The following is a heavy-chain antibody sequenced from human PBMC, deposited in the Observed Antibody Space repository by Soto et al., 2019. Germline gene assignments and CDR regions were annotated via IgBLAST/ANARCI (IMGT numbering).Heavy chain of an antibody. CDR3: AREKIFSIAARYYYGMDV. J-gene: IGHJ6*02. D-gene: IGHD6-6*01. Sequence: SQTLSLTCAISGDSVSSNSAAWTWIRQSPSRGLEWLGRTYYRSKWYNDYAVSVKSRITINPDTSKNQFSLQLNSVTPEDTAVYYCAREKIFSIAARYYYGMDVWGQGTTVTVSS. V-gene: IGHV6-1*01. CDR1: GDSVSSNSAA. CDR2: TYYRSKWYN.